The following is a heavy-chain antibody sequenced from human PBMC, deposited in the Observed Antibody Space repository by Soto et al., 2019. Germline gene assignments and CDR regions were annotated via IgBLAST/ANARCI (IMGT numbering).Heavy chain of an antibody. Sequence: GGSLRLSCAASGFTFSSYAMSWVRQAPGKGLEWVSAISGSGGSTYYADSVKGRFTISRDNSKNTLYLQTNSLRAEDTAVYYCAKDRSVYGSGSPDWYFDLWGRGTLVTVSS. CDR1: GFTFSSYA. D-gene: IGHD3-10*01. CDR3: AKDRSVYGSGSPDWYFDL. CDR2: ISGSGGST. J-gene: IGHJ2*01. V-gene: IGHV3-23*01.